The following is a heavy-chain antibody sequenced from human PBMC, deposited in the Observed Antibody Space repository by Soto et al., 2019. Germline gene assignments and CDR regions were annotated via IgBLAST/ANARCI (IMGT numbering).Heavy chain of an antibody. CDR2: ISTYNGNT. J-gene: IGHJ4*02. V-gene: IGHV1-18*01. Sequence: GASVKVCCKASGYTFTTYGISWVRQAPGQGLEWMGWISTYNGNTYYTQKLQGRVTMTTDTSTNTAYMELTSLKSDDTAVYYCAREYCANGVCYLPDYWGQGTLVTVSS. CDR3: AREYCANGVCYLPDY. CDR1: GYTFTTYG. D-gene: IGHD2-8*01.